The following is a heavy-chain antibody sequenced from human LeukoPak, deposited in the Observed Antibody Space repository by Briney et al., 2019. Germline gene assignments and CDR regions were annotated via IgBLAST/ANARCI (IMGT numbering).Heavy chain of an antibody. CDR3: TRENAAFSPFGY. CDR2: VSVSGLS. V-gene: IGHV4-4*02. J-gene: IGHJ4*02. Sequence: SGTLSLTCGVSGGSITTTNFWSWVRQTPGQGLEWIGEVSVSGLSDYNPSLRGRVTMSLDTSKNHLSLKLPSVAAADTAVYYCTRENAAFSPFGYWGQGTLVTV. D-gene: IGHD6-25*01. CDR1: GGSITTTNF.